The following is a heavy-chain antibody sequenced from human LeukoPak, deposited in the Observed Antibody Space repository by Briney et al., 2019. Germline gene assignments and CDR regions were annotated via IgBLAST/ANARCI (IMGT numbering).Heavy chain of an antibody. CDR1: GGSISSHY. Sequence: SETLSLTCTVSGGSISSHYWSWIRQPPGKGLEWVGYIYYSGSTYYNPSLKSRVTISVDTSKNQFSLKLSSVTAADTAVYYCARGEGYCSSTSCYTEWFDPWGQGTLVTVSS. D-gene: IGHD2-2*02. V-gene: IGHV4-59*11. CDR2: IYYSGST. J-gene: IGHJ5*02. CDR3: ARGEGYCSSTSCYTEWFDP.